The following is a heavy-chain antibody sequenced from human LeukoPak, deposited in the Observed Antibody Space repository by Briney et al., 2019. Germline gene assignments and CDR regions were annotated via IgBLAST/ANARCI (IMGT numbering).Heavy chain of an antibody. CDR2: IKCKTDGGTT. J-gene: IGHJ4*02. CDR3: TTGLNYYDSSEDY. Sequence: PGGSLRLSCAASGFTFSNAWMSWVRQAPGKGLEWVGRIKCKTDGGTTDYAAPVKGRFTISRDDSKNTLYLQMNSLKTEDTAVYYCTTGLNYYDSSEDYWGQGTLVTVSS. V-gene: IGHV3-15*01. D-gene: IGHD3-22*01. CDR1: GFTFSNAW.